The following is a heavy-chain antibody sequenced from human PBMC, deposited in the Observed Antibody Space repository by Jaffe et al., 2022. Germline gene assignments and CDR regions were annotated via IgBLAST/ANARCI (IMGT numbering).Heavy chain of an antibody. J-gene: IGHJ4*02. CDR2: IKQDGGEK. CDR1: GFTFSNYW. V-gene: IGHV3-7*01. D-gene: IGHD6-19*01. CDR3: ANQPRDPGAVAGRVY. Sequence: EVQLVESGGGLVQPGGSLRLSCAASGFTFSNYWMSWVRQAPGKGLECVATIKQDGGEKYYVDSVKGRFTISRDNAKNSLYLQMNSLRAEDTAVYYCANQPRDPGAVAGRVYWGQGTRVTVSS.